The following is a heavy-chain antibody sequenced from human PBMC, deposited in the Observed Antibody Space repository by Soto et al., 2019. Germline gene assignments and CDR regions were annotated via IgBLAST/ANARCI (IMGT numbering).Heavy chain of an antibody. CDR3: VWLSWYYYGVYNWFDP. Sequence: SETLSLTCAVSGGSISSGGYSRSWIRQPPGKGLEWIGYIYHSGSTYYNPSLKSRVTISVDRSKNQFSLKLSSVTAADTAVFYCVWLSWYYYGVYNWFDPWGQGTPVTGSS. CDR1: GGSISSGGYS. V-gene: IGHV4-30-2*01. D-gene: IGHD3-10*01. CDR2: IYHSGST. J-gene: IGHJ5*02.